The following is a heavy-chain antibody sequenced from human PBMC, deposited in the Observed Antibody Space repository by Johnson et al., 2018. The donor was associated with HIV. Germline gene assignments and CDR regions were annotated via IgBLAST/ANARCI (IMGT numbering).Heavy chain of an antibody. D-gene: IGHD3-10*01. J-gene: IGHJ3*02. CDR3: ARDGSGTPKAFDI. V-gene: IGHV3-30*04. CDR2: ISYDGSNK. Sequence: QVLLVESGGGVVQPGRSLRLSCAVSGFTFSSYAMHWVRQAPGKGLELVAVISYDGSNKYYADYVKGRFTISRDNSKNTLYLQMNSLRAEDTAVYYCARDGSGTPKAFDIWGQGTMVTVSS. CDR1: GFTFSSYA.